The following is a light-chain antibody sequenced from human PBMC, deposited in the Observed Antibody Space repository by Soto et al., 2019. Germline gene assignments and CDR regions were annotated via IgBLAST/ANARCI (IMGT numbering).Light chain of an antibody. Sequence: EIVMTQSPATLSVSPGERATLSCRASQSVSSYLAWYQQKPGQAPRLLIYDASNRATGVPARFSGSGSGTDFTLTVSSLEPEDFALYYCQQRSNWPPEITFGQGTRLENK. CDR2: DAS. CDR1: QSVSSY. V-gene: IGKV3-11*01. J-gene: IGKJ5*01. CDR3: QQRSNWPPEIT.